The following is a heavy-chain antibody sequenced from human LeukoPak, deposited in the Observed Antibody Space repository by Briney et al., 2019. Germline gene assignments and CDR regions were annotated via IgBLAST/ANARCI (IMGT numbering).Heavy chain of an antibody. Sequence: GRSLRLSCAASGFTFSSYAMHWVRQAPRKGLEWVAVISYDGSNKYYAASVKGRFTISRDNSKNTLYLQMNNMRAEDTAVYYCARDSRYCGGDCPVYYYGMDVWGQGTTVTVSS. D-gene: IGHD2-21*02. CDR2: ISYDGSNK. CDR3: ARDSRYCGGDCPVYYYGMDV. CDR1: GFTFSSYA. J-gene: IGHJ6*02. V-gene: IGHV3-30*04.